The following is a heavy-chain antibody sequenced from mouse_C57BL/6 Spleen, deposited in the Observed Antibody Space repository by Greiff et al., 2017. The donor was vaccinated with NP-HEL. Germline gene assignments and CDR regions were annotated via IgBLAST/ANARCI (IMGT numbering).Heavy chain of an antibody. Sequence: EVQLQQSGPELVKPGASVKISCKASGYTFTDYYMNWVKQSHGKSLEWIGDINPNNGGTSYNQKFKGKATLTVDKSSSTAYMELRSLTSEDSAVYYCARIYYGNSYYAMDYWGQGTSVTVSS. J-gene: IGHJ4*01. CDR3: ARIYYGNSYYAMDY. CDR1: GYTFTDYY. CDR2: INPNNGGT. V-gene: IGHV1-26*01. D-gene: IGHD2-1*01.